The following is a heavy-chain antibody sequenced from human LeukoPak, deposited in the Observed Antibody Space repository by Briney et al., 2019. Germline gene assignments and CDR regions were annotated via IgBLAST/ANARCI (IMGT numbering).Heavy chain of an antibody. CDR3: ARDRYSSGWGPRGYYFDY. Sequence: PSETLSLTCTVSGGSISSYYWSWIRQPAGKGLEWIGRIYTSGSTNYNPSLKSRVTMSVDTSKNQFSLKLSSVTAADTAVYYCARDRYSSGWGPRGYYFDYWGQGTLVTVSS. J-gene: IGHJ4*02. V-gene: IGHV4-4*07. D-gene: IGHD6-19*01. CDR1: GGSISSYY. CDR2: IYTSGST.